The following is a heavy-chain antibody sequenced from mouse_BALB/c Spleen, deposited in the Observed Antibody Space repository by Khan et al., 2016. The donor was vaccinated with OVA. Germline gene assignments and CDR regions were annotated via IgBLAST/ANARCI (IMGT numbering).Heavy chain of an antibody. CDR1: GYSFTDYN. CDR3: ALIYYYGSGFDY. CDR2: IDPYNGGT. J-gene: IGHJ2*01. V-gene: IGHV1S135*01. D-gene: IGHD1-1*01. Sequence: VQLKQSGPELVKPGASVKVSCKASGYSFTDYNMFWVKQSHGKILEWIGYIDPYNGGTNHNQRFKGKATLTVDKSSSTAFMHLNSLTSEDSAVYYCALIYYYGSGFDYWGQGTTRTVSS.